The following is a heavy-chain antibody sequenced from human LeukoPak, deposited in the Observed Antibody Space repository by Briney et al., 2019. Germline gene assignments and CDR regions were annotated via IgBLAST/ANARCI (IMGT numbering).Heavy chain of an antibody. CDR3: ARDGGGTIYSGYDRYFDY. CDR1: GYTFTSYY. D-gene: IGHD5-12*01. Sequence: ASVKVSCKASGYTFTSYYIHWVRQAPGQGLEWMGIINPSGGSTSYAQKFQGRVTMTRDMSTSTVYMELSSLRSEDTAVYYCARDGGGTIYSGYDRYFDYWGQGTLVTVSS. CDR2: INPSGGST. V-gene: IGHV1-46*01. J-gene: IGHJ4*02.